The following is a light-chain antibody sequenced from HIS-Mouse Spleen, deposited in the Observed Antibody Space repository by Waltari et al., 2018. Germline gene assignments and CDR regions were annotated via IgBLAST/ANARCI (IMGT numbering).Light chain of an antibody. J-gene: IGLJ3*02. V-gene: IGLV2-14*01. CDR2: EVS. Sequence: QSALTQPASVSGSPGQSITISCTGTSSDVGVYISVSWYQQHPGKAPKLMIYEVSNRPSGVSNRFSGSKSGNTASLTISGLQAEDEADYYCSSYTSSSTLDWVFGGGTKLTVL. CDR3: SSYTSSSTLDWV. CDR1: SSDVGVYIS.